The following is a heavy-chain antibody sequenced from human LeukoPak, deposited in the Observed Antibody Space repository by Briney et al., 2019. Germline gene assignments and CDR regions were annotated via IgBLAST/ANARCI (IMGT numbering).Heavy chain of an antibody. CDR2: IYYTVPT. D-gene: IGHD6-19*01. CDR3: TRGSSGWYFVDN. J-gene: IGHJ4*02. CDR1: GGSISSSDYY. V-gene: IGHV4-39*07. Sequence: SETLSLTCTVSGGSISSSDYYWGWIRQPPGNGLEWIGSIYYTVPTYYNPSLKSRVTMSVDTAKNQFSLKMSSVTAADTAVYYCTRGSSGWYFVDNWGQGDLVTVSS.